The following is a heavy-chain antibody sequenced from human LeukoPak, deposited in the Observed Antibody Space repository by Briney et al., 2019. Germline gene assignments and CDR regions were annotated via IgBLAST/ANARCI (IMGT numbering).Heavy chain of an antibody. CDR2: FGHNGGIT. D-gene: IGHD3-3*01. J-gene: IGHJ4*02. Sequence: GGSLRLSCAASGFTFSYYGLSWVRQAPGKGLEWVSGFGHNGGITYSDSVKGRFTISRDNSKNTLFLQMNSLRADDTAVYFCAKQAGWGGYFSFLPFDFWGRGTLVTVSS. CDR3: AKQAGWGGYFSFLPFDF. CDR1: GFTFSYYG. V-gene: IGHV3-23*01.